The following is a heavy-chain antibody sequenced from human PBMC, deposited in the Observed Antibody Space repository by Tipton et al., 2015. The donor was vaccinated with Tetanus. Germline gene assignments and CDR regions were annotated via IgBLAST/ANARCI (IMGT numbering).Heavy chain of an antibody. CDR1: GFTFSAYS. J-gene: IGHJ3*02. CDR3: ARARTPGLRGLYAFDI. D-gene: IGHD1-14*01. CDR2: ISGSSNFI. Sequence: SLRLSCAASGFTFSAYSLSWVRQTPGKGLEWVSAISGSSNFIYYADSMKGRFTISRDNARNSLYLEMNSLRVGDTAVYFCARARTPGLRGLYAFDIWGKGATVTVSS. V-gene: IGHV3-21*01.